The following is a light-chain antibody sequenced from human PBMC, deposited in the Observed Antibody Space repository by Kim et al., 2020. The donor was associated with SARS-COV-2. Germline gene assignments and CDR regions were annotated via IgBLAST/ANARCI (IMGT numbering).Light chain of an antibody. CDR1: KLGDKY. J-gene: IGLJ2*01. CDR2: QDS. Sequence: SYELTQPRSVSVSPGQTASITCSGDKLGDKYACWYQQKPGQSPVLVIYQDSKRPSGIPERFSGSNSGNTATLTISGTQAMDEADYYCQAWDSSTGVVFGG. V-gene: IGLV3-1*01. CDR3: QAWDSSTGVV.